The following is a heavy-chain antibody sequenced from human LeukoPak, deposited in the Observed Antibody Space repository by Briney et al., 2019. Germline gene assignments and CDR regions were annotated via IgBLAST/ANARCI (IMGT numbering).Heavy chain of an antibody. V-gene: IGHV3-21*01. CDR3: ARDRDYGGNSDAFDI. CDR2: ISSSSSYI. Sequence: GGSLRLSCAASGFTFSSYIMNWVRQAPGKGLEWVSSISSSSSYIYYADSVKGRFTISRDNAKNSLYLQMNSLRDEDTAVYYCARDRDYGGNSDAFDIWGQGTMVTVSS. CDR1: GFTFSSYI. J-gene: IGHJ3*02. D-gene: IGHD4-23*01.